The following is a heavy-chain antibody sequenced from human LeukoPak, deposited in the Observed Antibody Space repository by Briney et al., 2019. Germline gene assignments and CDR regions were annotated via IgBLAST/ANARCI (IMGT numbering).Heavy chain of an antibody. J-gene: IGHJ6*03. D-gene: IGHD3-10*01. Sequence: ASVKVSCKASGYTFTGYFMHWVRQAPGQGLEWMGWINPNSGATNYAHKFRGRVTMTRDTSISTASMELSSLKSDDTAVYYCARGCETYYYGSGVHYDYYYYYMDVWGKGTTVTISS. V-gene: IGHV1-2*07. CDR2: INPNSGAT. CDR1: GYTFTGYF. CDR3: ARGCETYYYGSGVHYDYYYYYMDV.